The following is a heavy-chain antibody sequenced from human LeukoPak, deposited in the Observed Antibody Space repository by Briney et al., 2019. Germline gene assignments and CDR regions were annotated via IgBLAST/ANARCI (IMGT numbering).Heavy chain of an antibody. D-gene: IGHD6-19*01. CDR3: AGDVGTSGWYTFDY. Sequence: SQTLSLTCAISGDSVSSNNGAWNWIRQSPSRGLEWLGRTYYRSKWYSDYAVSVQGRISINPDTSKNQFSLQMFSVTPEDTAVYYCAGDVGTSGWYTFDYWGQGTLVTVSS. J-gene: IGHJ4*02. CDR2: TYYRSKWYS. CDR1: GDSVSSNNGA. V-gene: IGHV6-1*01.